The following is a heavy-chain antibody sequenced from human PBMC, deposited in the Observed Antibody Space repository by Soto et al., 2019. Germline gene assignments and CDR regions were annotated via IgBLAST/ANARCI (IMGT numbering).Heavy chain of an antibody. CDR3: ARDNGSAVTTFFDY. CDR1: GYTFTSYA. Sequence: ASVKVSCKASGYTFTSYALHWVRQAPGQRLEWMGWIDAGSGNTKYSQKFQDRVTIARDTSATTAYMELSSLTFEDTAMYYCARDNGSAVTTFFDYWGQGTQVNASS. D-gene: IGHD4-17*01. CDR2: IDAGSGNT. J-gene: IGHJ4*02. V-gene: IGHV1-3*01.